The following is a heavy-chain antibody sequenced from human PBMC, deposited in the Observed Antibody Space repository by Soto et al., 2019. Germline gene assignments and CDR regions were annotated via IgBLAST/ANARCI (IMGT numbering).Heavy chain of an antibody. J-gene: IGHJ6*02. CDR2: IYPGDSDT. V-gene: IGHV5-51*01. CDR1: GYSFTSYW. D-gene: IGHD7-27*01. Sequence: EVQLVQSGAEVKKPGESLKISCKGSGYSFTSYWIGWVRQMPGKGLEWMGIIYPGDSDTRYSPSFQGQVTISADKSIRPAYLQWSSLKASDTAMYYCARQWGRDYLPVGGMDVWGQGTTVTVSS. CDR3: ARQWGRDYLPVGGMDV.